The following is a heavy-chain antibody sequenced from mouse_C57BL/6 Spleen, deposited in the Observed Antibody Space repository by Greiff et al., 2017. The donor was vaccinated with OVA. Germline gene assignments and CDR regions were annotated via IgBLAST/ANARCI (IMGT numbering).Heavy chain of an antibody. J-gene: IGHJ2*01. V-gene: IGHV1-53*01. CDR1: GYTFTSYW. CDR2: INPSNGGT. D-gene: IGHD2-4*01. Sequence: VQLQQPGIELVKPGASVKLSCKASGYTFTSYWMHWVKQRPGQGLEWIGNINPSNGGTNYNEKFKSKATLTVDKASSTAYMQLSSLTSEDSAVYYCARWGLYDYDDYWGQGTTLTVSS. CDR3: ARWGLYDYDDY.